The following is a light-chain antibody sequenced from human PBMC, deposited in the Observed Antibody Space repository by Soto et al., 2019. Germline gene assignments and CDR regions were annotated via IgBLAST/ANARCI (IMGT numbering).Light chain of an antibody. Sequence: QSALTQPASVSGSPGQSITISCTGTSSDVGGYSYVSWFQQHPGKVPKLMIYDVSNRPSGVSNRFSGYKSGNTASLTISGLQSEDEADYYCSSYTGNHNYVFGSGTKVTVL. J-gene: IGLJ1*01. CDR2: DVS. V-gene: IGLV2-14*01. CDR1: SSDVGGYSY. CDR3: SSYTGNHNYV.